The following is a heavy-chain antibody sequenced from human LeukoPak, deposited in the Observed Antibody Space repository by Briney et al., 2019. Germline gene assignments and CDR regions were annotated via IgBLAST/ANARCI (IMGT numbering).Heavy chain of an antibody. J-gene: IGHJ4*02. CDR2: INWNGGST. CDR1: GFTFDDYG. CDR3: ARELGYCSGGSRERNYYFDY. D-gene: IGHD2-15*01. Sequence: GGSLRLSCAASGFTFDDYGMSWVRQAPGKGLEWVSGINWNGGSTGYADSVKGRFTISRDNAKNSLYLQMNSLRAEDTALYYCARELGYCSGGSRERNYYFDYWGQGTLVTVSS. V-gene: IGHV3-20*04.